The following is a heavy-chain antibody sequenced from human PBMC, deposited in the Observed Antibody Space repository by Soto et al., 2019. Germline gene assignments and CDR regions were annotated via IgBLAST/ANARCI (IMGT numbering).Heavy chain of an antibody. J-gene: IGHJ5*01. CDR1: GGSFSSIT. CDR2: IVPLFGSS. V-gene: IGHV1-69*01. D-gene: IGHD3-22*01. Sequence: QVQLVQSGPEVKKPGSSVKVSCKASGGSFSSITINWVRQAPGQGLEWMGGIVPLFGSSTYAQKFQGRVTITADASTSTFYMELTNLRSEDTALYYCAREDDTTGSYSRFDPWGQATLVTVSS. CDR3: AREDDTTGSYSRFDP.